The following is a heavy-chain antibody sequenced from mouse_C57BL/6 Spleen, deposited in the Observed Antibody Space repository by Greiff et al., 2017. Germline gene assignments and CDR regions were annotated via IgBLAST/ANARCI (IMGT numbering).Heavy chain of an antibody. V-gene: IGHV1-20*01. J-gene: IGHJ2*01. CDR2: INPYNGDT. D-gene: IGHD1-1*01. Sequence: VQLQQSGPELVKPGDSVKISCKASGYSFTGYFMNWVMQSHGKSLEWIGRINPYNGDTFYNQKFKGKATLTVDKSSRTAHMELRSLTSEDSAVYYCARGYGSSSYFDYWGQGTTLTVSS. CDR1: GYSFTGYF. CDR3: ARGYGSSSYFDY.